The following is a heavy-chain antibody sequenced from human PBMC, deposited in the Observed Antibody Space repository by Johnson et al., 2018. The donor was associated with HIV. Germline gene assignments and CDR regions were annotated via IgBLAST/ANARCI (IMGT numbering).Heavy chain of an antibody. D-gene: IGHD2-21*01. CDR1: GFSVSTYY. CDR3: ARACSDCYTCVAFDI. V-gene: IGHV3-66*01. CDR2: LFSGGTT. J-gene: IGHJ3*02. Sequence: VQLVESGGGLVQPGGSLRLSCAASGFSVSTYYMSWVRQAPGRGLEWVSVLFSGGTTYYADSVKGRFTISRDNSKNTLFLQMNSLRAEDTAVFYCARACSDCYTCVAFDIWGQGTMVTVSS.